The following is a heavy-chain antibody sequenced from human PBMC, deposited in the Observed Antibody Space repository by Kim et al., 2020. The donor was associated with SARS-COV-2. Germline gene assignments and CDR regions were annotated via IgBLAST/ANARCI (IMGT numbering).Heavy chain of an antibody. J-gene: IGHJ5*02. D-gene: IGHD2-15*01. CDR3: AKATRGFCTGGSCYIFDP. V-gene: IGHV3-33*06. Sequence: VKGRFTISRDNSKNMLYLQMNSLRAEDTALYYCAKATRGFCTGGSCYIFDPWGQGTQVTVSS.